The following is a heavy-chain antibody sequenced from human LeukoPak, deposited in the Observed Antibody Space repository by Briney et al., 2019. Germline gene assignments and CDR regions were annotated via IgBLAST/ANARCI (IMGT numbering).Heavy chain of an antibody. J-gene: IGHJ6*03. CDR1: GGSISSSSYY. D-gene: IGHD6-13*01. CDR3: ARPIWAAADTAPDYYYYYMDV. CDR2: IYYSGST. V-gene: IGHV4-39*01. Sequence: SETLSLTCTVSGGSISSSSYYWGWIRQPPGKGLEWIGSIYYSGSTYYNPSLKSRVTISVDTSKNQFSLKLSSVTAADTAVYYCARPIWAAADTAPDYYYYYMDVWGKGTTVTVSS.